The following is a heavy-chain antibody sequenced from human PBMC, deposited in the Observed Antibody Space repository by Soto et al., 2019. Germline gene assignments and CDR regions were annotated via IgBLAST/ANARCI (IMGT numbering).Heavy chain of an antibody. CDR3: ARDWNCSNTRCQNCFDP. D-gene: IGHD2-2*01. Sequence: QVQLVQSGAEVTEPGASVKVSCKASGYTFISYGVSWVRQAPGQGLEWMGGISGNTGKTNYAQNLQGRVTMTTDTSTSTAYMELRSLRSDDTAVYYCARDWNCSNTRCQNCFDPWGQGTLVTVSS. CDR1: GYTFISYG. CDR2: ISGNTGKT. J-gene: IGHJ5*02. V-gene: IGHV1-18*01.